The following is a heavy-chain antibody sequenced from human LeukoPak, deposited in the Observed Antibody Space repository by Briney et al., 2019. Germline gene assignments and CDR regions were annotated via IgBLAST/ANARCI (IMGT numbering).Heavy chain of an antibody. CDR3: ARLRGYYYYYMDV. CDR1: GYSFTSHW. Sequence: NHGESLKISCKGSGYSFTSHWIAWVRQVPGKGLEWMGIIYPADSDTRYSPSFQGQVTISADKSINTAYLQWSSLKASDTAMYYCARLRGYYYYYMDVWGKGTTVTISS. J-gene: IGHJ6*03. CDR2: IYPADSDT. V-gene: IGHV5-51*01.